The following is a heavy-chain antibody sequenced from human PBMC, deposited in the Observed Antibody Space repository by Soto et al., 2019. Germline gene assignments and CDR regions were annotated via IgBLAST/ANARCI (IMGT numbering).Heavy chain of an antibody. D-gene: IGHD3-10*01. Sequence: PGESLKISCKGSGYIFTTYWIGWVRQMSGKGLEWMGMIYPDDSDTRYNPSFQGQVTISADKSSNTAYLQWSSLKASDTAMYFCARRRDHEIREPAGFDYWGQGALVTVSS. J-gene: IGHJ4*02. CDR3: ARRRDHEIREPAGFDY. CDR1: GYIFTTYW. CDR2: IYPDDSDT. V-gene: IGHV5-51*01.